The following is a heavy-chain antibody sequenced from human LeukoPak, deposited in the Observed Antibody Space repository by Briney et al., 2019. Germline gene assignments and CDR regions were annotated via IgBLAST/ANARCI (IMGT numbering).Heavy chain of an antibody. J-gene: IGHJ4*02. D-gene: IGHD5-18*01. V-gene: IGHV3-33*01. CDR2: IWYDGSNK. CDR1: GFTFSSYG. Sequence: GGSLRLSCAASGFTFSSYGMHWVRPAPGKGLEWVAVIWYDGSNKYYADSVKGRFTISRDNSKNTLYLQMNSLRAEDTAVYYCARDRFLDTAMVTGTPGIPPDYWGQGTLVTVSS. CDR3: ARDRFLDTAMVTGTPGIPPDY.